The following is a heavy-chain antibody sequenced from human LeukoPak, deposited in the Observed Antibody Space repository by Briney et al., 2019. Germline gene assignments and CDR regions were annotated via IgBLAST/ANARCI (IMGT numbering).Heavy chain of an antibody. CDR2: ISSSSTYT. CDR1: GGSISRGDYY. V-gene: IGHV3-11*06. D-gene: IGHD1-7*01. Sequence: LPLTCTVSGGSISRGDYYWSWIRQAPGKGLEWVSYISSSSTYTNYADSVKGRFTISRDNAKNSLYLQMNSLRAEDTAVYYCARMVWNYVLFDYWGQGTLVTVSS. CDR3: ARMVWNYVLFDY. J-gene: IGHJ4*02.